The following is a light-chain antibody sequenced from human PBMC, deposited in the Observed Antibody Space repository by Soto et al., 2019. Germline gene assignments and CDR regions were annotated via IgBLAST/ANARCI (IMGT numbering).Light chain of an antibody. CDR2: GAS. CDR1: QSVTTQ. Sequence: IVLTQSPGTLSLSPGETATLSCRASQSVTTQLAWYQQKPGQAPSLLMHGASNRATGIPERFSGSGSGTDFTLTISRLEPEDFAVYFCQQYGNSPRTFGQGTKV. CDR3: QQYGNSPRT. J-gene: IGKJ1*01. V-gene: IGKV3-20*01.